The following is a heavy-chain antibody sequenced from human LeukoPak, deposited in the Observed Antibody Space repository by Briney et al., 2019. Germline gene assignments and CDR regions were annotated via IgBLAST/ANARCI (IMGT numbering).Heavy chain of an antibody. CDR3: AKDSGSYSNSGNFDY. Sequence: QTGGSLRLSCAASGFTFSSYGMSWVRQAPGMGLEWVSTITGSYISTYYADSVKGRFTVSRDNSKNTLYLQMNSLRAEDTAVYYCAKDSGSYSNSGNFDYWGQGTLVTVSS. V-gene: IGHV3-23*01. D-gene: IGHD6-13*01. CDR2: ITGSYIST. J-gene: IGHJ4*02. CDR1: GFTFSSYG.